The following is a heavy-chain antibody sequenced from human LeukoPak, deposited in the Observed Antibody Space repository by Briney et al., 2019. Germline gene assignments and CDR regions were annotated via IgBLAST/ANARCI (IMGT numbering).Heavy chain of an antibody. V-gene: IGHV3-23*01. D-gene: IGHD4-17*01. CDR2: ISGSGGST. CDR3: AKESGDYVASDAFDI. Sequence: PGGSLRLSCAASGFTFSIYVMSWVRQAPGKGLEWVSAISGSGGSTYYADSVKGRFTISRDNSKNTLYLQMNSLRAEDTAVYYCAKESGDYVASDAFDIWGQGTMVTVSS. J-gene: IGHJ3*02. CDR1: GFTFSIYV.